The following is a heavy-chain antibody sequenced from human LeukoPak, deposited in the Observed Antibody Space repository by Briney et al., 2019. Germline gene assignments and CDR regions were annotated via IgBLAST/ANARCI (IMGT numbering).Heavy chain of an antibody. CDR1: GYTFTGYY. Sequence: ASVKVSCMASGYTFTGYYLHWVRQAPGQGLEWMGWINPNSGGTNYAQKFQGRVTMTRDTSISTAYMELSRLRSGDTAVYYCARDITEQWLGTNYYFDYWGQGTLVTVSS. J-gene: IGHJ4*02. CDR3: ARDITEQWLGTNYYFDY. D-gene: IGHD6-19*01. CDR2: INPNSGGT. V-gene: IGHV1-2*02.